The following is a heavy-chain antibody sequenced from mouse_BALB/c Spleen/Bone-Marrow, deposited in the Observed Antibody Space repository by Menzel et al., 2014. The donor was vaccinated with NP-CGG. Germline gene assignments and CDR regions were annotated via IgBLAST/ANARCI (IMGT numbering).Heavy chain of an antibody. CDR2: IRNKANGYTT. V-gene: IGHV7-3*02. Sequence: EVMLVESGGGLVQPGGSLRLSCATSGFTFTDYYMSWVRQPPGKALEWLGFIRNKANGYTTEYSASVKGRFTISRDNSQSILYLQMNILRTEDSATYYCARDGNYDIHWYFDVWGAGTTVTVSS. CDR3: ARDGNYDIHWYFDV. D-gene: IGHD1-1*01. J-gene: IGHJ1*01. CDR1: GFTFTDYY.